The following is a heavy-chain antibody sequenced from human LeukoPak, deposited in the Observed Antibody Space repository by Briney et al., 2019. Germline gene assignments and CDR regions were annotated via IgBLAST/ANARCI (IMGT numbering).Heavy chain of an antibody. D-gene: IGHD3-16*02. CDR1: GFTFSSYA. CDR3: AKDGRRLGELSHLFDY. V-gene: IGHV3-23*01. CDR2: ISGSGGST. J-gene: IGHJ4*02. Sequence: GGSLRLSCAASGFTFSSYATSWVRQAPGKGLEWVSAISGSGGSTYYADSVKGRFTISRDNSKNTLYLQMNSLRAEDTAVYYCAKDGRRLGELSHLFDYWGQGTLVTVSS.